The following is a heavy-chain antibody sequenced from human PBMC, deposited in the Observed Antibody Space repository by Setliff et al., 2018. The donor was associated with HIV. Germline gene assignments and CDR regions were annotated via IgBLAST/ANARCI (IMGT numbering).Heavy chain of an antibody. CDR3: ARDQAFGERFFDY. CDR2: VYHIGTT. CDR1: GGSISNYY. D-gene: IGHD3-10*01. V-gene: IGHV4-59*01. J-gene: IGHJ4*02. Sequence: SETLSLTRAVSGGSISNYYWSWIRQPPGRGLEWIGYVYHIGTTNYNASFNSRLTISIDTSRSQFSLRLSSVTAADTAIYYCARDQAFGERFFDYWGQGIPVTVSS.